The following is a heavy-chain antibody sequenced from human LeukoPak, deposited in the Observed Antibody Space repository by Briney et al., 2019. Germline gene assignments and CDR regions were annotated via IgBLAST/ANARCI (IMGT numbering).Heavy chain of an antibody. CDR1: GFTFSSYS. CDR2: ISSSSSYI. CDR3: ARDNQCGGDCYRDSEHDY. J-gene: IGHJ4*02. Sequence: PGGSLRLSCAASGFTFSSYSMNWVRQAPGKGLEWVSSISSSSSYIYYADSVKGRFTISRDNAKNSLYLQMNSLRAEDTAVYYCARDNQCGGDCYRDSEHDYWGQGTLVTVSS. V-gene: IGHV3-21*01. D-gene: IGHD2-21*02.